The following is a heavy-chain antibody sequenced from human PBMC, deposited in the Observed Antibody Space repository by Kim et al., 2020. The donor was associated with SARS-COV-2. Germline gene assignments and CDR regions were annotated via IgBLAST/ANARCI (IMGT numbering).Heavy chain of an antibody. V-gene: IGHV6-1*01. CDR2: YK. CDR3: ARTVAGTFDY. J-gene: IGHJ4*02. Sequence: YKYYTVSVKSRITNNPDTAKNQFSLQLNSVTPEDTAVYYCARTVAGTFDYWGQGTLVTVSS. D-gene: IGHD6-19*01.